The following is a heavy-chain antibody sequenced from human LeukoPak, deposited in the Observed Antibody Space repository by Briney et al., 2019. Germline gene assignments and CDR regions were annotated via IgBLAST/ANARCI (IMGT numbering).Heavy chain of an antibody. CDR1: GGSFTGYY. D-gene: IGHD3-16*02. V-gene: IGHV4-34*01. CDR2: INETGDT. J-gene: IGHJ4*02. Sequence: PSETLSLTCALYGGSFTGYYWAWIRQIPGKGLEWIGEINETGDTNYRPSLKSRLTISRDTSTNQFSLKLTSVTAADTAVYYCARGYPKMDSWGQGTLVTVSS. CDR3: ARGYPKMDS.